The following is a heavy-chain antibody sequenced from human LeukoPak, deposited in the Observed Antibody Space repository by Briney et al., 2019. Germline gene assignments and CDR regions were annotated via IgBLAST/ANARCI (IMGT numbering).Heavy chain of an antibody. CDR2: ISSSSSYI. Sequence: GGSLRLSCAASGFTFSSYSMNWVRQAPGKGLEWVSSISSSSSYIYYADSVKGRFTIPRDNAKNSLYLQMNSLRAEDTAVYYCARGELWSPHYFDYWGQGTLVTVSS. J-gene: IGHJ4*02. CDR1: GFTFSSYS. D-gene: IGHD5-18*01. V-gene: IGHV3-21*01. CDR3: ARGELWSPHYFDY.